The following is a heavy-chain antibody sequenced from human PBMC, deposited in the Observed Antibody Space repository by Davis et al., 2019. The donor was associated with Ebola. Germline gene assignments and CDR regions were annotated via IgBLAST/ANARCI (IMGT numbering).Heavy chain of an antibody. J-gene: IGHJ5*02. CDR3: AKVERNGYGNWFDP. CDR2: ISYDGSNK. V-gene: IGHV3-30*18. CDR1: GFTFSSYG. Sequence: PGGSLRLSCAASGFTFSSYGMHWVRQAPGKGLEWVAVISYDGSNKYYADSVKGRFTISRDNSKNTLYLQMNSLRAEDTAVYYCAKVERNGYGNWFDPWGQGTLVTVSS. D-gene: IGHD5-12*01.